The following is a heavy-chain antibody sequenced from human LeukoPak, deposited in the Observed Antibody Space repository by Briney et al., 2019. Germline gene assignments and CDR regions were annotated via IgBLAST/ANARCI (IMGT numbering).Heavy chain of an antibody. CDR2: ISSSSSYI. V-gene: IGHV3-21*01. CDR3: ARDWGEYYFDY. D-gene: IGHD3-16*01. CDR1: GFTFSSYS. Sequence: GGSLRLSCAASGFTFSSYSMNWVRQAPGKGLEWVSSISSSSSYIYYADSVKGRFTISRDNAKNSLYLQMDSLRAEDTAVYYCARDWGEYYFDYWGQGTLVTVSS. J-gene: IGHJ4*02.